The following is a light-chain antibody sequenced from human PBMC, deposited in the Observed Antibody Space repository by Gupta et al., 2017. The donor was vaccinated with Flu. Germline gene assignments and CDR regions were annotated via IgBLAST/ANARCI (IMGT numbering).Light chain of an antibody. V-gene: IGKV1-39*01. CDR1: QIIGSY. Sequence: LSSLVGDRVTSTCRARQIIGSYLNWYQQKTGKAPKLLIYAASRWKSGDSSRFSGSGSGTDGTDFTLTISSLQPDDFAIYYCQQSDSTPHTFGQGTKLDIK. CDR2: AAS. J-gene: IGKJ2*01. CDR3: QQSDSTPHT.